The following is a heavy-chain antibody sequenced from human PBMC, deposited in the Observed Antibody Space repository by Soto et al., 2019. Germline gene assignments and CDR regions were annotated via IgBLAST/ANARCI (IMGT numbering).Heavy chain of an antibody. CDR2: IYWDDDK. J-gene: IGHJ3*02. CDR3: ANRQLSGYNIRGAFDI. Sequence: GSGPTLVNPTQTLTLTCTFSGFSLSTSGVGVGWIRQPPGKALEWLALIYWDDDKRYSPSLKSRLTITKDTPKNQVVLTMTNMDPVDTATYYCANRQLSGYNIRGAFDIWGQGTMVTVSS. CDR1: GFSLSTSGVG. V-gene: IGHV2-5*02. D-gene: IGHD3-3*01.